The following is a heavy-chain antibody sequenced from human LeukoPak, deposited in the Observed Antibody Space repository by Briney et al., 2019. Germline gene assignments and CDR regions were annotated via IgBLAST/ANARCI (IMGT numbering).Heavy chain of an antibody. Sequence: GASVKVSCKASGYTFTGYYMHWVRQAPGQGLEWMGWINPNSGGTNYAQKFQGRVTMTRDTSISTAYMELSRLRSDDTAVYYCARELVGATEAQEWFDPWGQGTLVTVSS. CDR3: ARELVGATEAQEWFDP. D-gene: IGHD1-26*01. CDR2: INPNSGGT. CDR1: GYTFTGYY. J-gene: IGHJ5*02. V-gene: IGHV1-2*02.